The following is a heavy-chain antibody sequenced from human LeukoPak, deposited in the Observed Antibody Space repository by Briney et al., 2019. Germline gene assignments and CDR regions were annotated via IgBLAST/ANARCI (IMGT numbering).Heavy chain of an antibody. Sequence: GGSLRLSCVASGFTFSAYSMTWVRQAPGKGLDWASSISVSGGGTYYADSVRGRFTISRDNSKNTLYLHMNSLRAEDTAVYYCVKDWRDESNCGGDCLQYWGQGTLVTVSS. CDR2: ISVSGGGT. CDR1: GFTFSAYS. J-gene: IGHJ4*02. V-gene: IGHV3-23*01. D-gene: IGHD2-21*02. CDR3: VKDWRDESNCGGDCLQY.